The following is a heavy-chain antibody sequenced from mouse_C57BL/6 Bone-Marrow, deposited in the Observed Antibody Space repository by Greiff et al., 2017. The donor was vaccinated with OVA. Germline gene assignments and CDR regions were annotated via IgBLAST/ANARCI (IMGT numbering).Heavy chain of an antibody. D-gene: IGHD2-10*01. CDR3: AGDLLLYAMDY. CDR2: IYIGSGYT. Sequence: EVQLQQSGAELVRPGSSVKMSCKTSGYTFTSYGINWVKQRPGQGLEWIGYIYIGSGYTEYNEKFKGKATLTSDTSSSTAYMQLSSLTSEDSAIYFCAGDLLLYAMDYWGQGTSVTVSS. CDR1: GYTFTSYG. V-gene: IGHV1-58*01. J-gene: IGHJ4*01.